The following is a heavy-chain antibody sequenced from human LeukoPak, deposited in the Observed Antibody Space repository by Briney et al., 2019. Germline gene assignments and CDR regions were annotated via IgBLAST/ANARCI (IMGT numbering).Heavy chain of an antibody. CDR2: ISGSGGST. CDR3: AKRRVHYYDSSGYYFDY. CDR1: GFTFSSYA. J-gene: IGHJ4*02. Sequence: GGSLRLSCAASGFTFSSYAMSWVRQAPGKGLEWVSAISGSGGSTYYADSVKGRFTISRDNSKNTLYLQMNSLRAEGTAVYYCAKRRVHYYDSSGYYFDYWGQGTLVTVSS. D-gene: IGHD3-22*01. V-gene: IGHV3-23*01.